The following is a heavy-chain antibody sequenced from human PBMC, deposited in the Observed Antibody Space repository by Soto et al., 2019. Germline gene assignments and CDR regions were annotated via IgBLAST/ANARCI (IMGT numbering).Heavy chain of an antibody. CDR2: FDPEDGET. D-gene: IGHD3-3*01. J-gene: IGHJ6*02. CDR3: ATNTVGRFLEWLPPVSYYYYGMDV. V-gene: IGHV1-24*01. CDR1: GYTLTELS. Sequence: ASVKVSCKVSGYTLTELSMHWVRQAPGKGLEWMGGFDPEDGETIYAQKFQGRVTMTEDTSTDTAYMELDSLRSEDTAVYYCATNTVGRFLEWLPPVSYYYYGMDVWGQGTTVTVSS.